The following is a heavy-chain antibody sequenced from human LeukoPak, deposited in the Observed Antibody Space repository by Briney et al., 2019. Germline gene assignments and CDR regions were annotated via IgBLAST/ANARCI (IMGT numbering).Heavy chain of an antibody. CDR3: AKRPMAGSGSSPNRHFDY. D-gene: IGHD1-26*01. Sequence: GGSLRLSCAASGFTFRDHYLTWIRQAPGKGLEWVSYITTSSTSTNYADSVKGRFTISRDNAKNSLFLQMNSLRAEDTAVYYCAKRPMAGSGSSPNRHFDYWGQGTLVTVSS. V-gene: IGHV3-11*03. CDR1: GFTFRDHY. J-gene: IGHJ4*02. CDR2: ITTSSTST.